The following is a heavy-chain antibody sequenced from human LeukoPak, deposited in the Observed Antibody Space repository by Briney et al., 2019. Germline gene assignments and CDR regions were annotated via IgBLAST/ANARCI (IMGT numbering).Heavy chain of an antibody. D-gene: IGHD1-26*01. CDR3: ARRGGSSRAFDY. Sequence: ASVKVSCKASGYTFTGYYMHWVRQAPGQGLEWMGWTNPNSGGTNYAQKFQGRVTMTRDTSISTAYMELSRLRSDDTAVYYCARRGGSSRAFDYWGQGTLVTVSS. CDR2: TNPNSGGT. CDR1: GYTFTGYY. V-gene: IGHV1-2*02. J-gene: IGHJ4*02.